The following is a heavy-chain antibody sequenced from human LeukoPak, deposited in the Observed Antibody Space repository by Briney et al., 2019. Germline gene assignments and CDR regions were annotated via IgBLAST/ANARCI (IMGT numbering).Heavy chain of an antibody. Sequence: GGYLRLSCAASGFTFSNYAMHWVRQAPGKRLEYVSAISSNGGSTYYANSVKGRFTISRDKSKNTVYLKMGSLRAEDMAVYYCARETRRGDAFDIWGQGTMVTVSS. D-gene: IGHD3-16*01. V-gene: IGHV3-64*01. J-gene: IGHJ3*02. CDR2: ISSNGGST. CDR3: ARETRRGDAFDI. CDR1: GFTFSNYA.